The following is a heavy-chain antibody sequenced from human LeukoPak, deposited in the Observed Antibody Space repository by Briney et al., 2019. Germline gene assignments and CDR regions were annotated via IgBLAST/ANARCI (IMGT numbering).Heavy chain of an antibody. CDR1: GYTFTSYD. J-gene: IGHJ4*02. CDR3: ARVSWHGDYPIAYDY. D-gene: IGHD4-17*01. CDR2: MNPNSGNA. V-gene: IGHV1-8*01. Sequence: ASVKVSCKASGYTFTSYDINWVRQATGQGLGWMGWMNPNSGNAGYAQKFQGRVTMTRNTSISTAYMELSSLRSEDTAVYYCARVSWHGDYPIAYDYWGQGTLVTVSS.